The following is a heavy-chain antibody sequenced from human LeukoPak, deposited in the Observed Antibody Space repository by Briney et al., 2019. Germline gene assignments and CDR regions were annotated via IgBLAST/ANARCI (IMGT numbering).Heavy chain of an antibody. V-gene: IGHV1-69*13. CDR2: IIPIFGTA. CDR3: TVYYDGSRVGY. CDR1: GGTFSSYA. J-gene: IGHJ4*02. Sequence: ASVKVSCKASGGTFSSYAISWVRQAPGQGLEWMGGIIPIFGTANYAQKFQGRVTITADESTSTAYMELSSLRSEDTAVYYCTVYYDGSRVGYWGQGILVTVSS. D-gene: IGHD3-22*01.